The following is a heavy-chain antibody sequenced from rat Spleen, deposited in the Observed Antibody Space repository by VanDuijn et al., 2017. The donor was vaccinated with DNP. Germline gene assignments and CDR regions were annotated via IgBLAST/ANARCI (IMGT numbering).Heavy chain of an antibody. J-gene: IGHJ2*01. V-gene: IGHV2-32*01. CDR1: GFSLTNHH. CDR2: IWISGTT. CDR3: ARDGQWDYLDY. Sequence: QVQLKESGPGLVQPSQTLSLTCTVSGFSLTNHHVHWVRQPSGKGLEWMGVIWISGTTNINSIFKSRLTISRDTSKSQVFLKVNSLHTEDTATYYCARDGQWDYLDYWGQGVMVTVSS. D-gene: IGHD1-1*01.